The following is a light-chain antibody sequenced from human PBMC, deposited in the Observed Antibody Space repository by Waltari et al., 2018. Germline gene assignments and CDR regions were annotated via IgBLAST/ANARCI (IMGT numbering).Light chain of an antibody. CDR2: DAS. V-gene: IGKV1-5*01. Sequence: DIQMTQSPSTLSASVGDRVTITCRASQGISRWLAWVQQKPGKPPKVRIYDASSLESGVPSRFSGSGSETEFTLVISNRQPDDVATYYCQQYSGYSGIFGGGTKVEIK. CDR3: QQYSGYSGI. CDR1: QGISRW. J-gene: IGKJ4*01.